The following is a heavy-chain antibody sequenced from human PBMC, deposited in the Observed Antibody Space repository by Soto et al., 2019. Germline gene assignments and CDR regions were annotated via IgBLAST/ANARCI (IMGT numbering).Heavy chain of an antibody. J-gene: IGHJ5*02. Sequence: GXSLRLSCAASGFSLSSYSLNWFRQAPGKGLEWVSSISSSSSYIYYADSVKGRFTISRDNAKNSLYLQMNSLRAEDTAVYYCARDSYDFYHWFDPWGQGTLVTVSS. CDR1: GFSLSSYS. CDR2: ISSSSSYI. CDR3: ARDSYDFYHWFDP. D-gene: IGHD3-3*01. V-gene: IGHV3-21*01.